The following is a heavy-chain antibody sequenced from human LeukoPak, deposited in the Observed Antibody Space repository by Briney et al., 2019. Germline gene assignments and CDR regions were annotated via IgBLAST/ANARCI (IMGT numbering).Heavy chain of an antibody. CDR2: MNPHSGNT. V-gene: IGHV1-8*01. D-gene: IGHD3-22*01. Sequence: ASVKVSCKASGCTFTTYDINWVRQATGQGLEWMGWMNPHSGNTGYAQNFQGRVTMTRNTSIGTAYMELSSLRSEDTAVYYCARGFRSDSSGRKFDCWGQGTLVTVSS. J-gene: IGHJ4*02. CDR3: ARGFRSDSSGRKFDC. CDR1: GCTFTTYD.